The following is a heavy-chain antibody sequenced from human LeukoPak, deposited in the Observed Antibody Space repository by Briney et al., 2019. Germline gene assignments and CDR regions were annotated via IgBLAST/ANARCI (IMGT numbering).Heavy chain of an antibody. CDR1: GGSISGYY. V-gene: IGHV4-34*01. J-gene: IGHJ4*02. D-gene: IGHD2-8*01. CDR3: ATVGWNGEGGLDY. Sequence: SETLSLTCTVSGGSISGYYWSWIRQPPGKGLEWIGEINHSGSTNYNPSLKSRVTISVDTSKNQFSLKLSSVTAADTAVYYCATVGWNGEGGLDYWGQGTLVTVSS. CDR2: INHSGST.